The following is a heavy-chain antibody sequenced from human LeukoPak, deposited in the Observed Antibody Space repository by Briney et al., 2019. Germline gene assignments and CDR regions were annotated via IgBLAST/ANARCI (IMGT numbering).Heavy chain of an antibody. CDR1: GGTFSSYA. CDR2: IIPIFGTT. J-gene: IGHJ5*02. Sequence: SVKVSCKASGGTFSSYAISWVRQAPGQGLEWMGGIIPIFGTTNYVQKFQGRVTITTDKSTSTAYMELSSLRSEDKAVYYCARDTDNWNDGNWFDPWGQGTLVTVSS. CDR3: ARDTDNWNDGNWFDP. D-gene: IGHD1-1*01. V-gene: IGHV1-69*05.